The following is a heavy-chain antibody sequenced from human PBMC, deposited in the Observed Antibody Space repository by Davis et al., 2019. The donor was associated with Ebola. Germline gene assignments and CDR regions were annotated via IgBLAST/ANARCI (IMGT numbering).Heavy chain of an antibody. Sequence: SETLSLTCAVYGGSFSGYYWSWIRQPPGKGLEWIGYIYYSGSTYYNPSLKSRVTISVDTSKNQFSLKLSSVTAADTAVYYCARAVITIFGVVIYNWFDPWGQGTLVTVSS. CDR1: GGSFSGYY. CDR3: ARAVITIFGVVIYNWFDP. D-gene: IGHD3-3*01. CDR2: IYYSGST. J-gene: IGHJ5*02. V-gene: IGHV4-34*09.